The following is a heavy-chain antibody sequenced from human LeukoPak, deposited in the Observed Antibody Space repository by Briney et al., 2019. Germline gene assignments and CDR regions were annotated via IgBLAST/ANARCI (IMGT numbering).Heavy chain of an antibody. CDR2: ISGSGGST. V-gene: IGHV3-23*01. CDR1: GFTFSSYA. D-gene: IGHD1-1*01. Sequence: GGSLRPSCAASGFTFSSYAMSWVRQAPGKGLEWVSTISGSGGSTYYADSVKGRFTISRDNSKNTLYLQMNSLRAEDTAVYYCAKSHWPIFDYWGQGTLVTVSS. CDR3: AKSHWPIFDY. J-gene: IGHJ4*02.